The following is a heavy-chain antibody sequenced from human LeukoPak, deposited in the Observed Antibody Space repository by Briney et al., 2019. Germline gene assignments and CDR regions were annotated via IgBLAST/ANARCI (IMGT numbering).Heavy chain of an antibody. D-gene: IGHD2-2*01. CDR1: GFTFSSYG. CDR2: ISYDGSNK. Sequence: GGSLRLSCAASGFTFSSYGMHWVRQAPGKGLEWVAVISYDGSNKYYADSVKGRFTISRDNSKNTLYLQMNSLRAEDTAVYYCAKDARRYCSSTSCRTGYFDYWGQGTLVTVSS. J-gene: IGHJ4*02. V-gene: IGHV3-30*18. CDR3: AKDARRYCSSTSCRTGYFDY.